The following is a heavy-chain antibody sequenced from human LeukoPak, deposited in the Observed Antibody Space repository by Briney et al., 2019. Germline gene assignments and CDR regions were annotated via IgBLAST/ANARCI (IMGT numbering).Heavy chain of an antibody. D-gene: IGHD6-13*01. CDR1: GFTFSSYA. V-gene: IGHV3-23*01. J-gene: IGHJ6*03. CDR2: ISGSGGST. Sequence: GGSLRLSCAASGFTFSSYAMSWVRQAPGKGLEWVSAISGSGGSTYYADSVKGRFTISRDNSKNTLYLQMNSLRAEDTAVYYCAKDGIAAAGTSLGGYYYYYMDVWGKGTTVTVSS. CDR3: AKDGIAAAGTSLGGYYYYYMDV.